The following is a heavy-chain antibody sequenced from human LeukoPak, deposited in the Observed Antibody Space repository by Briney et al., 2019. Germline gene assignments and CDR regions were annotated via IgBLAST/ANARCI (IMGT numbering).Heavy chain of an antibody. D-gene: IGHD3-16*02. CDR3: ARGGYDYVWGSYRSLDY. CDR2: IYSGGST. V-gene: IGHV3-53*01. Sequence: GGSLRLSCAASGFTVSSNYMSWVRQAPGKGLEWVSVIYSGGSTYYADSVKGRFTISRDNAKNSLYLQMNSLRAEDTAVYYCARGGYDYVWGSYRSLDYWGQGTLVTVSS. CDR1: GFTVSSNY. J-gene: IGHJ4*02.